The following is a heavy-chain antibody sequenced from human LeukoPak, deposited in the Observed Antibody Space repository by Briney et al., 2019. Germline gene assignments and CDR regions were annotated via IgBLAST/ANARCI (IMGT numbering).Heavy chain of an antibody. CDR2: ISWNSGSI. V-gene: IGHV3-9*01. CDR1: GFTFDDYA. J-gene: IGHJ4*02. Sequence: PGGSLRLSCAASGFTFDDYAMHWVRQAPGKGLEWVSGISWNSGSIGYADSVKGRFTISRDNAKNSLYLQMNSLRAEDTAVYYCARAPRYCSSITCYSLNSWGQGTLVTVSS. CDR3: ARAPRYCSSITCYSLNS. D-gene: IGHD2-2*02.